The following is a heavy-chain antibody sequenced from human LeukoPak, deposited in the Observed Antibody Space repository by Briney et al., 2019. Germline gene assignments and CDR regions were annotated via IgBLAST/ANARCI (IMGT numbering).Heavy chain of an antibody. V-gene: IGHV3-33*08. Sequence: GGSLRLSCAASGFTFSNRVFHWVRQAPGKGLEWVAVIWYDGSNKYYADSVKGRFTISRDNSKNTLYLQMNSLRAEGTAVYYCARGGEQWLRYFDYWGQGTLVTVSS. CDR3: ARGGEQWLRYFDY. J-gene: IGHJ4*02. CDR2: IWYDGSNK. D-gene: IGHD6-19*01. CDR1: GFTFSNRV.